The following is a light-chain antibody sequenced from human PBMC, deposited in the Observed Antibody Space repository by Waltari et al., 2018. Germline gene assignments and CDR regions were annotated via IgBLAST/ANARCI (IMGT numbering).Light chain of an antibody. J-gene: IGKJ1*01. Sequence: EIVLTQSPGTLSLSPGERATLSCRASQSVSRALAWYQQKPGQAPRLLIYGTSNRATGIPDRVSGSGSGTDFSLTISRLEPEEVAVYFCQHYVRLPATFGQGTKVEIK. V-gene: IGKV3-20*01. CDR3: QHYVRLPAT. CDR2: GTS. CDR1: QSVSRA.